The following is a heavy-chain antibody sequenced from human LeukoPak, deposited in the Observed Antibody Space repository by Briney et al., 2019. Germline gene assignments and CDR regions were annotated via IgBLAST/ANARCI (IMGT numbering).Heavy chain of an antibody. CDR2: IYTSGST. CDR3: ARSGYCSSTSCYAVDYFDY. V-gene: IGHV4-4*07. CDR1: GGSISSYY. J-gene: IGHJ4*02. D-gene: IGHD2-2*01. Sequence: PSETLSLTCTVSGGSISSYYWSWIRQPAGKELEWIGRIYTSGSTNYNPSLKSRVTISVDKSKNQFSLKLSSVTAADAAVYYCARSGYCSSTSCYAVDYFDYWGQGTLVTVSS.